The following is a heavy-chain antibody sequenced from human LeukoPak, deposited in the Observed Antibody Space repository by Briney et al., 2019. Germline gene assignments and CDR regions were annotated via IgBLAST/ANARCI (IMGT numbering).Heavy chain of an antibody. J-gene: IGHJ2*01. CDR1: GGSISSGGYY. CDR3: ARALITDTPVPWHFDL. D-gene: IGHD3-16*01. Sequence: SETLSLTCTVSGGSISSGGYYWSWIRQHPGKGLEWIGYIYYSGSTYYNPSLKSRVTISVDTSKNQFSLKLSSVTAADTAVYYCARALITDTPVPWHFDLWGRGTLVTVSS. CDR2: IYYSGST. V-gene: IGHV4-31*03.